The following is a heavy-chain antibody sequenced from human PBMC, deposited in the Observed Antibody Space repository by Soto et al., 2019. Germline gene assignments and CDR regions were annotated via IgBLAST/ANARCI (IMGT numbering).Heavy chain of an antibody. V-gene: IGHV3-30*18. D-gene: IGHD6-19*01. J-gene: IGHJ6*03. CDR3: AKRKGEQWLSHYCMEV. CDR2: ISYDASNK. CDR1: GFSFSSYG. Sequence: GGSLRLSCAASGFSFSSYGMHWVRQAPGKGLEWVAVISYDASNKYYADSVKGRFTISRDNSKNTLFLHMSSLRADDTAVYYCAKRKGEQWLSHYCMEVWGTGTTVTVSS.